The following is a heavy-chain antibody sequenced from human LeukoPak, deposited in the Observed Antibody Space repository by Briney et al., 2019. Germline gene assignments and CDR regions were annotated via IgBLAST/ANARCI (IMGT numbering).Heavy chain of an antibody. D-gene: IGHD3-22*01. CDR1: GDPISNYY. Sequence: SETLSLTCTVSGDPISNYYWSWIRQPAGKGLEWIGRVYTSGTTNSNPSLNSRVTMSVDTSKNQFSLKLSSVTAADTAVYYCARDGAYSDSSGLLRLDPWGQGTLVTVSS. CDR2: VYTSGTT. V-gene: IGHV4-4*07. CDR3: ARDGAYSDSSGLLRLDP. J-gene: IGHJ5*02.